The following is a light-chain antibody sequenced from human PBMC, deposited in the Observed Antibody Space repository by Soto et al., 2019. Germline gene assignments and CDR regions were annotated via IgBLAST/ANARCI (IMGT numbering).Light chain of an antibody. CDR1: QSVSSN. Sequence: EIVMTQSPATLSVSPGERATLSCRASQSVSSNLAWYQQKPGQAPRLLIYGASTRATGIPARFSGSGSGTEFTLTISSLQSEDFAVYYCQQHSNWPPVTFGQGTKV. CDR3: QQHSNWPPVT. V-gene: IGKV3-15*01. CDR2: GAS. J-gene: IGKJ1*01.